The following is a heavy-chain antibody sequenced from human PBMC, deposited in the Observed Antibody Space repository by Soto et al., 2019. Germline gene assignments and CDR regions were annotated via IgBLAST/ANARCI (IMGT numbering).Heavy chain of an antibody. Sequence: QVQLQESGPGLVKPSETLSLTCTVSGGSISTYYWSWIRQPPGKGLEWIGYIHYSGSTNYNPSLTTRVAISVDTSKNQFSLKLTSVTAADTAVYYCARRYYGGNYWYFDLWGRGTLVTVSS. D-gene: IGHD4-17*01. CDR1: GGSISTYY. J-gene: IGHJ2*01. V-gene: IGHV4-59*08. CDR2: IHYSGST. CDR3: ARRYYGGNYWYFDL.